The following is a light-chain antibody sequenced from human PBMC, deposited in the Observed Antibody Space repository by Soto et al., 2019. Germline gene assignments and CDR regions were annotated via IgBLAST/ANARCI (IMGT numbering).Light chain of an antibody. CDR3: QHFGSSRWT. J-gene: IGKJ1*01. CDR1: QRVNSKY. Sequence: IVLTQSPGTLSLSPGERATLSCRASQRVNSKYLAWYQHKSGQAPRLLIYGASSRATAIPDRFSGSGSGADFTLTISRLEPEDFAMYYCQHFGSSRWTFGQGTEVEIK. V-gene: IGKV3-20*01. CDR2: GAS.